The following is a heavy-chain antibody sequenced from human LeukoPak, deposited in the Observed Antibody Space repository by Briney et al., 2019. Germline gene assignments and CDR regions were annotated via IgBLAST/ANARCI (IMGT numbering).Heavy chain of an antibody. CDR2: ITSSSSDI. CDR1: GFSFSSHK. D-gene: IGHD5-18*01. Sequence: PGGSLRLSCAASGFSFSSHKMNWVRQAPGKGLEWVSSITSSSSDIYYADSVKGRFTISRDNAKKSLYLQLNSLRAEDTAVYYCARGDTYGLWGQGTLVTVSS. CDR3: ARGDTYGL. V-gene: IGHV3-21*01. J-gene: IGHJ4*02.